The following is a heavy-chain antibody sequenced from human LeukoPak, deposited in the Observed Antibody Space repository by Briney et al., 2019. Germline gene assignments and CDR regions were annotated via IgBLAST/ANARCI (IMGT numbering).Heavy chain of an antibody. J-gene: IGHJ4*02. CDR2: ISGSGTVT. V-gene: IGHV3-23*01. D-gene: IGHD2-15*01. Sequence: GGSLRLSCAASGFTFSNHAMNWVRQAPGKGLEWVSIISGSGTVTYYADSVRGRFTISRDNSKNTLYLQMNSLRAEDTAVYYCARGGSYWPDYWGQGTLVAVSS. CDR3: ARGGSYWPDY. CDR1: GFTFSNHA.